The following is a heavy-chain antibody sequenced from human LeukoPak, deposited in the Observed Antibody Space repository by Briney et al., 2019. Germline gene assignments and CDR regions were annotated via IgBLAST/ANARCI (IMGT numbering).Heavy chain of an antibody. J-gene: IGHJ4*02. Sequence: GGPLRLSCVASGFPFSYFWMSWVRQAPGKGVEGVANINLDGSERHYVDSVKGRFTISRDNARKSLYLQMNSLRDEDTAVYYCARDNVGATPFDYWGQGTLVTVSS. CDR3: ARDNVGATPFDY. CDR1: GFPFSYFW. CDR2: INLDGSER. V-gene: IGHV3-7*05. D-gene: IGHD1-26*01.